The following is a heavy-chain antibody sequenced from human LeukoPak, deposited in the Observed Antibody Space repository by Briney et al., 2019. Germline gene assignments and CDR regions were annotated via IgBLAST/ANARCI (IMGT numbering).Heavy chain of an antibody. Sequence: SQTLSLTCAISGDSVSSNSVAWNWIRQSPSRGLEWLGRIYYRSKWKNDYAVSVKSRIIINPDTSKNQFSSQLKSVTPEDSAIYYCARNTGSPFDYWGQGTLVTVSS. D-gene: IGHD1-26*01. V-gene: IGHV6-1*01. CDR2: IYYRSKWKN. CDR3: ARNTGSPFDY. CDR1: GDSVSSNSVA. J-gene: IGHJ4*02.